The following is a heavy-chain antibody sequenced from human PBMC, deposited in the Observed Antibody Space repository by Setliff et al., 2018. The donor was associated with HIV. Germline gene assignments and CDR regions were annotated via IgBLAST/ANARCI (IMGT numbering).Heavy chain of an antibody. D-gene: IGHD3-3*01. CDR1: GGTFSSYG. CDR3: VRGVQSPPHYSYYYMDV. Sequence: GASVKVSCKASGGTFSSYGISWVRQAPGQGLEWMGGIIPIFGTTNYAQRFQGKVTITADKSTSTAYMELTSLRFDDTAMYYCVRGVQSPPHYSYYYMDVWGEGTMVTVSS. CDR2: IIPIFGTT. V-gene: IGHV1-69*06. J-gene: IGHJ6*03.